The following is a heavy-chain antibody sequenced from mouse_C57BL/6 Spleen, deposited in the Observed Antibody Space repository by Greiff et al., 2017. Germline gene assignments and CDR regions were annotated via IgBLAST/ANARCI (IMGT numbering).Heavy chain of an antibody. CDR2: IYPGSGST. CDR1: GYTFTSYW. D-gene: IGHD2-3*01. Sequence: QVQLQQPGAELVKPGASVKMSCKASGYTFTSYWLTWVKQRPGQGLEWIGDIYPGSGSTNYNEKFKSKATLTVDTASSTPYMQLSSLKSEDSAVYYCARNFYGYYVLDYWGQGTTLTVSS. CDR3: ARNFYGYYVLDY. V-gene: IGHV1-55*01. J-gene: IGHJ2*01.